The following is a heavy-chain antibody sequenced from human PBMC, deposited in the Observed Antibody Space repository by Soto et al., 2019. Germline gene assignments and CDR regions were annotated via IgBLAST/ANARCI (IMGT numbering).Heavy chain of an antibody. CDR2: IYHSGST. V-gene: IGHV4-30-2*01. J-gene: IGHJ3*02. Sequence: LSLTCAVSGGSIRSGGYSWSWIRQPPGKGLEWIGYIYHSGSTYYNPSLKSRVTISVDRSKNQFSLKLSSVTAADTAVYYCARTPDIWGQGTIVTVSS. CDR1: GGSIRSGGYS. CDR3: ARTPDI.